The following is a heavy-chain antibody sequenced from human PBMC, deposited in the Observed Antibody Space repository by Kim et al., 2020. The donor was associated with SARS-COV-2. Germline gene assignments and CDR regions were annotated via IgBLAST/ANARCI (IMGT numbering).Heavy chain of an antibody. D-gene: IGHD3-16*01. CDR1: GYTFTTYY. V-gene: IGHV1-46*01. J-gene: IGHJ4*01. CDR3: ARGHCGVGGCYVSTPFDY. CDR2: INLGGGST. Sequence: ASVKVSCKASGYTFTTYYMHWVRQAPGQGLEWMGIINLGGGSTTYAPGFQGRVTMTMDTSMSTAYMELSSLRSEDTAVYYCARGHCGVGGCYVSTPFDYW.